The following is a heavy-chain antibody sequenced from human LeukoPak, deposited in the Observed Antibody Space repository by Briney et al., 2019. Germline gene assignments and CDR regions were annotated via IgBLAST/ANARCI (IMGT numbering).Heavy chain of an antibody. J-gene: IGHJ4*02. V-gene: IGHV4-59*08. Sequence: SETLSLTCTVSGGSISGYHWSWIRQPPGKGLEWIGYIYYGGSTHYNPSLKSRVTISLDTSKNQFSLKLNSVTAADTAVYYCARHHIVSTGTFDYWGQGTLVTVSS. CDR3: ARHHIVSTGTFDY. CDR1: GGSISGYH. D-gene: IGHD5/OR15-5a*01. CDR2: IYYGGST.